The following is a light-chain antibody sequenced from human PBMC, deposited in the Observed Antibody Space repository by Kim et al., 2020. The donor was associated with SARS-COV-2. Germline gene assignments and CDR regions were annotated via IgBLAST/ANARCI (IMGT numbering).Light chain of an antibody. CDR3: SSYKSSGYA. CDR2: DVF. V-gene: IGLV2-14*03. CDR1: SSDVGGYKF. Sequence: QSALTQPASVSGSPGQSITIPCTGTSSDVGGYKFVSWYQQYPGKAPKLMIYDVFKRPSGVSNRFTGSKSGNTASLTISGLQAEDEADYYCSSYKSSGYAFGTGTKVTVL. J-gene: IGLJ1*01.